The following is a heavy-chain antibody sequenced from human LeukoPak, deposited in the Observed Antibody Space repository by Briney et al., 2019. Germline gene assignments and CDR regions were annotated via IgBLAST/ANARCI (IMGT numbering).Heavy chain of an antibody. J-gene: IGHJ4*02. CDR3: AVDYGQGGYFDY. CDR1: GFTFSSYG. Sequence: GGSLRLSCAASGFTFSSYGMHWVRQAPGKGLEWVAVIWYDGSNKYYADSVKGRFTTSRDNSKNTLYLQMNSLRAEDTAVYYCAVDYGQGGYFDYWGQGTLVTVSS. CDR2: IWYDGSNK. V-gene: IGHV3-33*01. D-gene: IGHD4-17*01.